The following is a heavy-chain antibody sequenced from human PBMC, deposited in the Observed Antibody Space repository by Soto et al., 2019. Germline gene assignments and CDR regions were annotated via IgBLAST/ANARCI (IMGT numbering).Heavy chain of an antibody. D-gene: IGHD6-19*01. V-gene: IGHV1-24*01. CDR3: ARGGAYKQWLGVDY. Sequence: ASVKVSCKVSGYSLSDLSIHWVRQAPGKGLEWMGGLDAEDGETIYAQKLQGRGTMTEDTSTDTAYMELRSLRSDDTAVYYCARGGAYKQWLGVDYWGQGTLVTVSS. CDR1: GYSLSDLS. CDR2: LDAEDGET. J-gene: IGHJ4*02.